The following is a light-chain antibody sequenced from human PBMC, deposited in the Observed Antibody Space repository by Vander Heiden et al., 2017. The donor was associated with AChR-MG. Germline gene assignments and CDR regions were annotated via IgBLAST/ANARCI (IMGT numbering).Light chain of an antibody. CDR1: ALPKNR. CDR3: QSTDTSGGYHVV. CDR2: KDN. J-gene: IGLJ2*01. Sequence: SYELTQPPPVSVSPGQTARITCSADALPKNRGYWYQQKPGQAPLLLIYKDNERPSGIPERFSGSRSGTTVTLTISGVQAEDEAEYYCQSTDTSGGYHVVFGGGTKLTVL. V-gene: IGLV3-25*03.